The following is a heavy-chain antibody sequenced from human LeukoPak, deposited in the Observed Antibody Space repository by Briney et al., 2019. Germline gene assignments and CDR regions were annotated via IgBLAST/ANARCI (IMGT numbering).Heavy chain of an antibody. CDR1: GYTFTGYY. CDR2: INPNSGGT. D-gene: IGHD3-3*01. Sequence: ASVKVSCKASGYTFTGYYMHWVRQAPGQGLEWMGWINPNSGGTNYAQKLQGRVTMTTDTSTSTAYMELRSLRSDDTAVYYCATYYDFWSGYSGNYFDYWGQGTLVTVSS. J-gene: IGHJ4*02. CDR3: ATYYDFWSGYSGNYFDY. V-gene: IGHV1-2*02.